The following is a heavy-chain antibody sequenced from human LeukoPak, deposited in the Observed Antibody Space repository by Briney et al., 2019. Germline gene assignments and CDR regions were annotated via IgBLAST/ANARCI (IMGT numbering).Heavy chain of an antibody. CDR1: GFTFSSYW. V-gene: IGHV3-7*01. CDR3: LRGRYFDY. Sequence: GSLRLSCAASGFTFSSYWMSWVRQAPGKGLEWVANIKEDGSEKNYVDSVKGRFTISRDNAKNSLYLQLNSLRAEDTAVYYCLRGRYFDYWGQGTLVTVSS. J-gene: IGHJ4*02. CDR2: IKEDGSEK. D-gene: IGHD1-26*01.